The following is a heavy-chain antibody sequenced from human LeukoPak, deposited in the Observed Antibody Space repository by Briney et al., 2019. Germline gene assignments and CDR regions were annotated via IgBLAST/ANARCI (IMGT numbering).Heavy chain of an antibody. CDR1: GGSFSGYH. CDR2: INPSGST. Sequence: PSETLSLTCAVYGGSFSGYHWTWIRQSPGKGLEWIGDINPSGSTYYNPSLKGRLTISVDTSKNQFSLKLRSVTAADTAVYYCARGRHDITMIVVVMTSVSYYLDVWGKGTTVTVS. D-gene: IGHD3-22*01. V-gene: IGHV4-34*01. CDR3: ARGRHDITMIVVVMTSVSYYLDV. J-gene: IGHJ6*03.